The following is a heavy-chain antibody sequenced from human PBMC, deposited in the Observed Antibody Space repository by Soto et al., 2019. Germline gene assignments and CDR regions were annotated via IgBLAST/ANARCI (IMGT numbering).Heavy chain of an antibody. CDR3: AKDNCISTSCYRLYNWFDP. CDR1: GFTFSSYG. D-gene: IGHD2-2*01. J-gene: IGHJ5*02. CDR2: ISYGGSNK. V-gene: IGHV3-30*18. Sequence: GGSLRLSCAASGFTFSSYGMHWVRQAQGKGLEWVAVISYGGSNKYYADSVKGRFTISRDNSKNTLYLQMNNLRAEDTAVYYCAKDNCISTSCYRLYNWFDPWGQGTLVTVSS.